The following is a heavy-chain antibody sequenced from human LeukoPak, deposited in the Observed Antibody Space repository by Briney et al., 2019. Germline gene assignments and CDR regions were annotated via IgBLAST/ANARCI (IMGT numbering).Heavy chain of an antibody. J-gene: IGHJ6*01. D-gene: IGHD2-21*01. V-gene: IGHV4-39*07. CDR1: GGSISSSSYY. Sequence: PSETLSLTCTVSGGSISSSSYYWGWIRQPPGKGLEWIGSIYYSGSTYYNPSLKSRVTISVDTSKNQFSLKLSSVTAADTAVYFCATTEKNRYYINLWGPGTTVIVSS. CDR3: ATTEKNRYYINL. CDR2: IYYSGST.